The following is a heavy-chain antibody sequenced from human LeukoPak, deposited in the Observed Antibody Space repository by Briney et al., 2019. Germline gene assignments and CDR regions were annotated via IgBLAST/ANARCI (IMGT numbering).Heavy chain of an antibody. J-gene: IGHJ4*02. CDR2: ISAYNGNT. V-gene: IGHV1-18*01. CDR1: GYTFTSYG. D-gene: IGHD1-26*01. CDR3: ARWARELLSYYFDY. Sequence: ASVKVSCKASGYTFTSYGISWVRQAPGQGLEWMGWISAYNGNTNYAQKLQGRVTMTPDTSTSTAYMELRSLRSDDTAVYYCARWARELLSYYFDYWGQGTLVTVSS.